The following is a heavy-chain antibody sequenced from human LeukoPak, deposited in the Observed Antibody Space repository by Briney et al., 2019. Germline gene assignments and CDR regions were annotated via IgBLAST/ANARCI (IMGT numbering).Heavy chain of an antibody. CDR3: ARDLYYYDSGGPDY. D-gene: IGHD3-22*01. Sequence: SVKVSCKASGDTFSNYGLSRVRQAPGQGLEWMGRIMPISGIANYAQKFQDRVTINTDESTSTVYMELNSLRSEDTAVYYCARDLYYYDSGGPDYWGQGTLVSVSS. CDR2: IMPISGIA. V-gene: IGHV1-69*05. J-gene: IGHJ4*02. CDR1: GDTFSNYG.